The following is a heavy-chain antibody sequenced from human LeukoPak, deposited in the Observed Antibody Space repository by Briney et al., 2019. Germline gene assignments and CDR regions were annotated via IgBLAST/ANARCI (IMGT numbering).Heavy chain of an antibody. CDR3: ARVPTGFFWSGQI. Sequence: SVKVSCKASGGTFSSYTISWVRQAPGQGLEWMGRIIPILGIATYAQKFQGRGTITADKSTSTAYMELSSLRSEDTAVYYCARVPTGFFWSGQIWGQGTLVTVSS. CDR1: GGTFSSYT. J-gene: IGHJ4*02. CDR2: IIPILGIA. V-gene: IGHV1-69*02. D-gene: IGHD3-3*01.